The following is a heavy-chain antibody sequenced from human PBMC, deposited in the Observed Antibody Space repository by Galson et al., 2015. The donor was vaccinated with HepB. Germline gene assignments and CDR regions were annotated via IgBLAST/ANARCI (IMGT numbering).Heavy chain of an antibody. Sequence: VSCKASGYTFTSYYMHWVRQAPGQGLEWMGIINPSGGSTSYAQKFQGRVTITADKSTSTAYMELSSLRSEDTAVYYCARDQNYGILTGYYPYGMDVWGQGTTVTVSS. D-gene: IGHD3-9*01. CDR3: ARDQNYGILTGYYPYGMDV. CDR2: INPSGGST. CDR1: GYTFTSYY. V-gene: IGHV1-46*01. J-gene: IGHJ6*02.